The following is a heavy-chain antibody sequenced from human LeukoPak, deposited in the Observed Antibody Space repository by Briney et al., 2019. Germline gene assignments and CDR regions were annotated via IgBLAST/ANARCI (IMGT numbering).Heavy chain of an antibody. CDR2: ISSSGTTI. CDR3: AKDRGIFTRYYHAMDV. D-gene: IGHD6-13*01. V-gene: IGHV3-48*03. Sequence: PGGSLRLSCAASGITFSSAEMNWVRQAPGKGLEWISYISSSGTTIHYADSVKGRFTVSRDNGEHSLYLQMTSLRAEDTAVYYCAKDRGIFTRYYHAMDVWGQGTTVTVSS. J-gene: IGHJ6*02. CDR1: GITFSSAE.